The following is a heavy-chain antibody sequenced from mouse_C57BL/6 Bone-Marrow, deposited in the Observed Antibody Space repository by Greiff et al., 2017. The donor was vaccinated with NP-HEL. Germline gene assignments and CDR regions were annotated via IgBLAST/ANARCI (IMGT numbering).Heavy chain of an antibody. V-gene: IGHV5-15*01. CDR1: GFTFSDYG. D-gene: IGHD1-1*01. J-gene: IGHJ3*01. CDR2: ISNLAYSI. CDR3: ARPLYYYGSSSFAY. Sequence: EVKLMESGGGLVQPGGSLKLSCAASGFTFSDYGMAWVRQAPRKGPEWVAFISNLAYSIYYADTVTGRFTISRENAKNTLYLEMSSLRSEDTAMYYCARPLYYYGSSSFAYWGQGTLVTVSA.